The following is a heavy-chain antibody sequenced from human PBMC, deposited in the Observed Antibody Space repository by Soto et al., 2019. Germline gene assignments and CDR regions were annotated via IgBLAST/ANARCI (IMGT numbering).Heavy chain of an antibody. CDR2: INPNGGGT. Sequence: QVQLVQSGAEVKKPGASVKVSCKASGYIFTDYYLHWVRQAPGQGLEWMGWINPNGGGTNYAQKFQGWVTMTRDTSINTAYMELSRLKYDDTAVYYCARDGIAVASIYGMDVWGQGTTVTVSS. V-gene: IGHV1-2*04. CDR1: GYIFTDYY. J-gene: IGHJ6*02. D-gene: IGHD6-19*01. CDR3: ARDGIAVASIYGMDV.